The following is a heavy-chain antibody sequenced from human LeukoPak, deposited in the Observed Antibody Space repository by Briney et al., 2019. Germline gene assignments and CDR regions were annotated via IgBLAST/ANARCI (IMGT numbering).Heavy chain of an antibody. CDR1: GFTFSSYW. J-gene: IGHJ4*02. D-gene: IGHD3-10*01. CDR2: INSDGSTT. CDR3: ARGGVDY. Sequence: GSLRLSCAASGFTFSSYWMHWVRQAPGKGLLWVSRINSDGSTTTYADSVKGRFTISRDNAKNTLYLQMNSLRAEDTAVYYCARGGVDYWGQGTLVTVSS. V-gene: IGHV3-74*01.